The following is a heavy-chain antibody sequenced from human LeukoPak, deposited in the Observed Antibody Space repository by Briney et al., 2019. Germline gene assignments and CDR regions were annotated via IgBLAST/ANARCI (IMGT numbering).Heavy chain of an antibody. V-gene: IGHV5-51*01. CDR1: GYSFTSYW. CDR2: IYPGDSDT. CDR3: ARQNCSGGSCYYPWFDP. J-gene: IGHJ5*02. D-gene: IGHD2-15*01. Sequence: GESLKISCKGSGYSFTSYWIGWVRQKPGKGLEWMGIIYPGDSDTRYSPSFQGQVTISADKSIRTAYLQWSSLKASDTAMYYCARQNCSGGSCYYPWFDPWGQGTLVTVSS.